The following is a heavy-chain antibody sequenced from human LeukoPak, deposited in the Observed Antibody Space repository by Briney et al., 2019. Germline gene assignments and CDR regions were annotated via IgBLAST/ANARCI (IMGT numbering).Heavy chain of an antibody. V-gene: IGHV4-39*01. D-gene: IGHD3-16*01. CDR1: GGSISSSSYY. CDR3: ARHQITPGAFDI. Sequence: PSETLSLTCTVSGGSISSSSYYWGWIRQPPGKGLEWIGSIYYSGSTYYNPSLKSRVTISVDTSKNQFSLKLSSVTAADTAVYYRARHQITPGAFDIWGQGTMVTVSS. J-gene: IGHJ3*02. CDR2: IYYSGST.